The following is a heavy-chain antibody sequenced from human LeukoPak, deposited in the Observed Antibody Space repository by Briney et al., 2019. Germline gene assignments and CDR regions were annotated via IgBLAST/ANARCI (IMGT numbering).Heavy chain of an antibody. CDR1: GFTFSSYG. CDR2: IWYDGSNK. Sequence: GRSLRLSCAASGFTFSSYGMHWVRQAPGKGLEWVAVIWYDGSNKYYADSVKGRFTISRDNSKNTLYLQMNSLRAEDTAEYYCARGGQTYFDYWGQGTLVTVSS. V-gene: IGHV3-33*01. J-gene: IGHJ4*02. CDR3: ARGGQTYFDY.